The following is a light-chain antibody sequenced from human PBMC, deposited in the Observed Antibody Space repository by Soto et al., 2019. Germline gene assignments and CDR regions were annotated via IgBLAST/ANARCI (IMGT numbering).Light chain of an antibody. CDR3: GSYASATLI. J-gene: IGLJ2*01. CDR2: EVR. V-gene: IGLV2-14*03. Sequence: QSVLTQPASVSGSPGQSITISCTGTSSDIGAYDYVSWFQQYSGKAPTLIIYEVRFRPSGVSSRFSGSKSGNTAPLTISGLQTEDEADYYCGSYASATLIFGGGTKVTVL. CDR1: SSDIGAYDY.